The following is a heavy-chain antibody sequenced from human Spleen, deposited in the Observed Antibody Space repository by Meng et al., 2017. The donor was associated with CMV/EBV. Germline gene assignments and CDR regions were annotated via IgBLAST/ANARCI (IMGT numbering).Heavy chain of an antibody. CDR3: ARGNAVVVIATLFTGLNVEDWFDP. J-gene: IGHJ5*02. Sequence: ASVKVSCKASGYTFTSYYMHWVRQAPGQGLEWMGIINPSGGSTSYAQKFRGRVTMTRDTSTSTVYMELSSLRSEDTAVYYCARGNAVVVIATLFTGLNVEDWFDPWGQGTLVTVSS. D-gene: IGHD2-21*01. V-gene: IGHV1-46*01. CDR1: GYTFTSYY. CDR2: INPSGGST.